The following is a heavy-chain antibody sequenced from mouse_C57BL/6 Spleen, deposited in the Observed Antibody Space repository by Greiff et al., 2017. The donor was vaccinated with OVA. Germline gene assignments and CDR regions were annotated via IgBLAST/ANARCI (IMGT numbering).Heavy chain of an antibody. J-gene: IGHJ4*01. CDR3: ARGGDGYAVDD. Sequence: QVQLQQPGAELVKPGASVKLSCKASGYTFTSYWMHWVKQRPGQGLEWIGMIHPNSGSTNYNEKFRSKATLTVDKSSSTAYMQLSSLTSEDSAVYYCARGGDGYAVDDWGQGTSVTVSS. V-gene: IGHV1-64*01. CDR2: IHPNSGST. CDR1: GYTFTSYW.